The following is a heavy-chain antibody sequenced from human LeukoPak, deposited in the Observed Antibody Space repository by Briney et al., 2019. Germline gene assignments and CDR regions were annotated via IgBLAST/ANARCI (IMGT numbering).Heavy chain of an antibody. CDR3: ARDRVSEGAPGYYYCMDV. J-gene: IGHJ6*02. CDR2: ISDSSLYT. CDR1: GFTFSDHY. V-gene: IGHV3-11*05. Sequence: GGSLRLSCAASGFTFSDHYMSWIRQAPGKGLEWVSYISDSSLYTNYADSVKGRFTISRDNAKNSLYLQMNSLRAEDTAVYYCARDRVSEGAPGYYYCMDVWGQGTTVTVSS. D-gene: IGHD1-26*01.